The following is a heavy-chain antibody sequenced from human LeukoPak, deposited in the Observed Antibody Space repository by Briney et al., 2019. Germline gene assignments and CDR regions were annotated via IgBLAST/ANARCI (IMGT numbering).Heavy chain of an antibody. D-gene: IGHD2-21*01. V-gene: IGHV4-59*05. J-gene: IGHJ4*02. CDR2: IYYSGST. CDR1: GGSISNYY. CDR3: ASHIALQYTPYYFDY. Sequence: SETLSLTSTVSGGSISNYYWSWIRQPPGKGLEWIGSIYYSGSTYYNPSLKSRVTISVDTSKNQFSLKLSSVTAADTAVYYCASHIALQYTPYYFDYWGQGTLVTVSS.